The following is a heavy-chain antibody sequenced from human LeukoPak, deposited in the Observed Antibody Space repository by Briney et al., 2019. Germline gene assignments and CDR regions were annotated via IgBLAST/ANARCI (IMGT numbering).Heavy chain of an antibody. V-gene: IGHV1-69*04. Sequence: SVKASCKASGGTFSSYTISWVRQAPGQGLEWMGRIIPILGIANYAQKFQGRVTITADKSTSTAYMELSSVRSEDTAVYYCARDPRIKDHSSGYDDYWGQGTLVTVSS. CDR3: ARDPRIKDHSSGYDDY. CDR2: IIPILGIA. CDR1: GGTFSSYT. D-gene: IGHD3-22*01. J-gene: IGHJ4*02.